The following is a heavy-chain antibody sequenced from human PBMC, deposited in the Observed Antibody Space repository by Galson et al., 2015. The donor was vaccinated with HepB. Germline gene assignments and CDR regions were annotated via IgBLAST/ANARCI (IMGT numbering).Heavy chain of an antibody. J-gene: IGHJ4*02. V-gene: IGHV1-69*06. Sequence: SVKVSCKASGGTCTNYAIDWVRQAPGQGLEWIGGIIPLFGTAKYAQIFQGRVTITADTSTRTAHMELSSLRPEDTAVYYCARGYDSGSYYYHYWGQGSLVTISS. CDR3: ARGYDSGSYYYHY. D-gene: IGHD3-10*01. CDR2: IIPLFGTA. CDR1: GGTCTNYA.